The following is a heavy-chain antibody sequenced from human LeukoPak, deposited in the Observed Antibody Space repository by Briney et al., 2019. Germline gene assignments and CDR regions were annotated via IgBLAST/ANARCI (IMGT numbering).Heavy chain of an antibody. Sequence: PGRSLRLSCATFGFIFSTSGIHWVRQAPGKGLEWVAVIWYDGDSVKGRFTVSRDNSKNTLYLQMNSLRAEDTAVYYCAKDLDTKYGDYTDYWGQGTLVTVSS. CDR3: AKDLDTKYGDYTDY. CDR2: IWYDG. CDR1: GFIFSTSG. V-gene: IGHV3-30-5*01. J-gene: IGHJ4*02. D-gene: IGHD4-17*01.